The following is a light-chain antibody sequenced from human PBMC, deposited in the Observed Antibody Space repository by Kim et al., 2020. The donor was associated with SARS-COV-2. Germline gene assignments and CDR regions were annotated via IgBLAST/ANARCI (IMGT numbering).Light chain of an antibody. V-gene: IGKV1-5*03. J-gene: IGKJ1*01. CDR3: QQYHRYFA. CDR1: QSINNL. CDR2: KTS. Sequence: GDRITITCRASQSINNLLAWYQQKPGKAPKVLIYKTSILQSGVSSRFSGSGSGTDFALTINSLQPDDFATYYCQQYHRYFAFGQ.